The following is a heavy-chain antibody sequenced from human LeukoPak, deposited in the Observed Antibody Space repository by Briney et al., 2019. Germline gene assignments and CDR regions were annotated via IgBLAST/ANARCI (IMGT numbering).Heavy chain of an antibody. V-gene: IGHV3-33*01. J-gene: IGHJ5*02. D-gene: IGHD2-2*01. Sequence: VGSLRLSCAASGFTFSSYGMHWVRQAPGKGLEWVAVIWYDGSNKYYADSVKGRFTISRDNSKNTLYLQMNSLRAEDTAVYYCARDYRGVPAANPWFDPWGQGTLVTVSS. CDR3: ARDYRGVPAANPWFDP. CDR1: GFTFSSYG. CDR2: IWYDGSNK.